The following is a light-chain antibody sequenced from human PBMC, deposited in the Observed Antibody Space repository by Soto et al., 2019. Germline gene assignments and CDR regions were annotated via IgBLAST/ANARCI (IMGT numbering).Light chain of an antibody. CDR3: SSYTSSSTHV. Sequence: QSALTQPASVSGSRGQSITISCTGTSSDVGAYNFVSWYQQHPGKLPKLMIFDVSRRPSGVSDRFSGSKSGNTASLTISGRQAEDEGDDYCSSYTSSSTHVFGSGTKVTVL. CDR1: SSDVGAYNF. V-gene: IGLV2-14*03. CDR2: DVS. J-gene: IGLJ1*01.